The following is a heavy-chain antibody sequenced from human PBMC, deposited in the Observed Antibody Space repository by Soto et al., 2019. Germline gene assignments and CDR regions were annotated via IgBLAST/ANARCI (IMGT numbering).Heavy chain of an antibody. D-gene: IGHD4-4*01. CDR1: GYTFTSYA. J-gene: IGHJ6*02. V-gene: IGHV1-3*01. CDR3: ASSYRNYALIDYGYYGMDV. Sequence: QVQLVQSGAEVKKPGASVKVSCKASGYTFTSYAMHWVRQAPGQRLEWMGWINAGNGNTKYSQKFQGRVTIARDTCASTAYMELSSLRSEDTAVYYCASSYRNYALIDYGYYGMDVWGQGTTVTVSS. CDR2: INAGNGNT.